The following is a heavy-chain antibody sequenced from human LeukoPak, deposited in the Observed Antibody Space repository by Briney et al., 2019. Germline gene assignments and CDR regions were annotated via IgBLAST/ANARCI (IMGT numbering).Heavy chain of an antibody. D-gene: IGHD2-21*01. V-gene: IGHV4-59*01. CDR2: IYYSGST. J-gene: IGHJ4*02. CDR1: GGPISSYY. Sequence: SETLSLTCTVSGGPISSYYWSWIRQPPGKGLEWIGYIYYSGSTNYNPSLKSRVTISVDTSKNQFSLKLSSVTAADTAVYYCARASGEGGHYFDYWGQGTLVTVSS. CDR3: ARASGEGGHYFDY.